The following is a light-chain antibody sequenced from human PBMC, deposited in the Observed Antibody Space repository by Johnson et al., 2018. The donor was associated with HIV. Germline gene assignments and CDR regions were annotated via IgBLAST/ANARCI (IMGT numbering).Light chain of an antibody. J-gene: IGLJ1*01. V-gene: IGLV1-51*01. CDR3: GTCDTRLSAGHV. CDR2: DNN. CDR1: SCDIGNNY. Sequence: QSVLTQPPSVSAAPGQKVTISCSKSSCDIGNNYVSWHQQFPGTAPKFLIYDNNNRPSGIPDRFSGSKSATLSTLGIPRLPAGDEADDYCGTCDTRLSAGHVFGTGTKVTVL.